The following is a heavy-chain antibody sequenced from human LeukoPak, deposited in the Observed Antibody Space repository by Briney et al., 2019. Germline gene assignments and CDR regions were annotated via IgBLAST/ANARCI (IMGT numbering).Heavy chain of an antibody. J-gene: IGHJ5*02. Sequence: SETLSLTCAVSGYSISSGYYWGWIRQPPGKGLEWIGTIYHRGGTYYNPSLKSRVTISVDTSKHQLSLKSRSVTAADTAVYHCPRRTPVLRSGTSSTWFDPWGQGTLVTVSS. CDR1: GYSISSGYY. V-gene: IGHV4-38-2*01. D-gene: IGHD2-15*01. CDR3: PRRTPVLRSGTSSTWFDP. CDR2: IYHRGGT.